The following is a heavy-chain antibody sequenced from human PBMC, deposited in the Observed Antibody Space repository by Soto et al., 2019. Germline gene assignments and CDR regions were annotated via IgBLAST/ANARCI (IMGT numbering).Heavy chain of an antibody. J-gene: IGHJ2*01. V-gene: IGHV1-8*01. Sequence: ASVKVSCKASGYTFTSYDINWVRQATGQGLEWMGWMNPNSGNTGYAQKFQGRVTMTRNTSISTAYMELSSLRSEDTAVYYCARDPRGWWYFDLWGRGTLVTVSS. CDR1: GYTFTSYD. CDR3: ARDPRGWWYFDL. CDR2: MNPNSGNT.